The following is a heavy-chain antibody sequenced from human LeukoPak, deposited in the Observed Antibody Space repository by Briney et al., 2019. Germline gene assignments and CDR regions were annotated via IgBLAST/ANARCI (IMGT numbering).Heavy chain of an antibody. Sequence: PGGSLRLSCAASGFTFSSYAMSWVRQAPGKGLEWVSAISGSGGSTYYADSVKGRFTISRDNSKNTLYLQMNSLRAGDTAVYYCARARGTVVVTASDYRGQGTLVTVSS. D-gene: IGHD2-21*02. CDR3: ARARGTVVVTASDY. J-gene: IGHJ4*02. CDR2: ISGSGGST. CDR1: GFTFSSYA. V-gene: IGHV3-23*01.